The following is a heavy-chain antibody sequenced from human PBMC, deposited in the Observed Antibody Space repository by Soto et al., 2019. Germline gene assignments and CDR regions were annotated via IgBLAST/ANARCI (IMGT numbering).Heavy chain of an antibody. CDR3: ETSLQLRKGWAFDY. Sequence: QVQLVQSGAEVKRPGASVKVSCKASGYSFTTYFMQWVRQAPGQGLEWVGIINPNDGTTSYAQKFQGRVTXXRXTXTNTVYMDLSNLRSEDTAVYYCETSLQLRKGWAFDYWGQGTLVTVSS. CDR1: GYSFTTYF. V-gene: IGHV1-46*01. J-gene: IGHJ4*02. CDR2: INPNDGTT. D-gene: IGHD1-7*01.